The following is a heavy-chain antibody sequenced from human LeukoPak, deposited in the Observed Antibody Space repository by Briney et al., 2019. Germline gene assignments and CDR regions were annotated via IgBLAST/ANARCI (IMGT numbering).Heavy chain of an antibody. D-gene: IGHD3-22*01. V-gene: IGHV1-8*01. CDR3: VRDVASSGYFWD. CDR1: GYTFTSYD. Sequence: ASVKVSCKASGYTFTSYDINWMRQATGQGLEWMGWMSPNSGNTGYAQKFQGRVTMTRDTSTGTAYLELSSLRSEDSAVYYCVRDVASSGYFWDWGQGTLVTVSS. CDR2: MSPNSGNT. J-gene: IGHJ4*02.